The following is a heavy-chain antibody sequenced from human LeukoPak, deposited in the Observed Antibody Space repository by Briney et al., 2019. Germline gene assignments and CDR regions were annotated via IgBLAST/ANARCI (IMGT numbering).Heavy chain of an antibody. D-gene: IGHD6-13*01. J-gene: IGHJ4*02. CDR3: AKLIPGIAAGGSDY. CDR1: GFIFSTSW. CDR2: IDSDGSRT. V-gene: IGHV3-74*01. Sequence: PGGSLRLSCAASGFIFSTSWMHWVRQTPGEGLVWVSLIDSDGSRTNYADSVKGRFTISRDNAKNTLYLQMDGLRAEDTAVYYCAKLIPGIAAGGSDYWGQGTLVTVSS.